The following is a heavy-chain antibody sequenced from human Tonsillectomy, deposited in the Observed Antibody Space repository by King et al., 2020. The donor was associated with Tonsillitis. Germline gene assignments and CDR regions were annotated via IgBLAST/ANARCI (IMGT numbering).Heavy chain of an antibody. CDR3: ATACDGGDCYSNY. CDR2: ISYDGSNK. CDR1: GFTFSSYG. D-gene: IGHD2-21*02. J-gene: IGHJ4*02. Sequence: VQLVESGGGVVQPGRSLRLSCAASGFTFSSYGMHWVRQAPGKGLEWVTTISYDGSNKYYADSVKGRFTISRDNSKNTLFLQMNRLRAEDTAVYYCATACDGGDCYSNYWGQGTLVTVSS. V-gene: IGHV3-30*03.